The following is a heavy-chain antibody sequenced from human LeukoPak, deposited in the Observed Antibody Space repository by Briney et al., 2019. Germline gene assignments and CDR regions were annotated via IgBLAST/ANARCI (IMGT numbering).Heavy chain of an antibody. J-gene: IGHJ4*02. V-gene: IGHV3-30*02. Sequence: PGGSLRLSCAASGFTFSYYGMHWVRQAPGKGLEWVAFIRFDGGNEYYVDSVKGRFTISRDNSKNTLYLQMNSLRAEDTALYYCAKDHNIQLWFNGPNPPDYWGQGTLVTVSS. CDR3: AKDHNIQLWFNGPNPPDY. CDR2: IRFDGGNE. D-gene: IGHD5-18*01. CDR1: GFTFSYYG.